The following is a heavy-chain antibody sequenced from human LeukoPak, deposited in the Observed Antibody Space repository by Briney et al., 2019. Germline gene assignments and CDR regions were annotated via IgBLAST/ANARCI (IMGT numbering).Heavy chain of an antibody. D-gene: IGHD6-19*01. J-gene: IGHJ4*02. V-gene: IGHV3-7*03. CDR3: AKAEYQWLVRF. CDR2: IKQDGSEK. CDR1: GFTFSSYW. Sequence: PGGSLRLSCAASGFTFSSYWMSWVRQAPGKGLEWVANIKQDGSEKYYVDSVKGRFTISRDNSKNTLYLQMNSLRAEDTAVYYCAKAEYQWLVRFWGQGTLVTVSS.